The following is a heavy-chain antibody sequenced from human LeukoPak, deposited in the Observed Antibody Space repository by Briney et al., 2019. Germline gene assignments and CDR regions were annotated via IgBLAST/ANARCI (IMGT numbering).Heavy chain of an antibody. D-gene: IGHD6-19*01. CDR3: ARYSSGWYRQAVQDQYFDY. J-gene: IGHJ4*02. CDR2: IYTSGST. V-gene: IGHV4-61*02. Sequence: SETLSLTCTVSGYSISSGYYWSWIRQPAGKGLEWIGRIYTSGSTNYNPSLKSRVTISVDTSKNQFSLKLSSVTAADTAVYYCARYSSGWYRQAVQDQYFDYWGQGTLVSVSS. CDR1: GYSISSGYY.